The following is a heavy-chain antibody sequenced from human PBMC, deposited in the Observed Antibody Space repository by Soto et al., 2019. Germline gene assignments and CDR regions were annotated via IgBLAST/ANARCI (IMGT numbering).Heavy chain of an antibody. V-gene: IGHV3-48*01. D-gene: IGHD6-13*01. J-gene: IGHJ4*02. Sequence: EVQLVESGGGLVQPGGSLRLSCAASGFTFSSYSMKWVRQAPGQGLEWVSYISRSSSTIYYADSVKGRFTISRDNAKNSRYLQMNILRAEETAVYYCRGLEAAGTVDYWGQGTLVTVSS. CDR3: RGLEAAGTVDY. CDR2: ISRSSSTI. CDR1: GFTFSSYS.